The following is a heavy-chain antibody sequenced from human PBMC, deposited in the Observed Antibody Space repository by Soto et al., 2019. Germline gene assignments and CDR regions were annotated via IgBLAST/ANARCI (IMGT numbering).Heavy chain of an antibody. D-gene: IGHD2-2*01. V-gene: IGHV4-59*08. CDR1: GGSISSYY. CDR2: IYYSGST. CDR3: ARLGGYCTITSCYGYYGMDV. J-gene: IGHJ6*02. Sequence: SETLSLTCTVSGGSISSYYWSWIRQPPGKGLERIGYIYYSGSTNYNPSLKSRVTISVDTSKNQFSLKVSSVTAADTAVYYCARLGGYCTITSCYGYYGMDVWGQGTTVTVSS.